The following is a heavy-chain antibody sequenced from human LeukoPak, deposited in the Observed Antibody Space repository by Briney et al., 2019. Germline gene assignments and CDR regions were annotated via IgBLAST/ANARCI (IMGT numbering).Heavy chain of an antibody. CDR2: ISWNSGSI. Sequence: GGSLRLSCAASGFTFDDYAMHWVRQAPGKGLEWVSGISWNSGSIGYADSVKGRFTISRDNAKNSLYLQMNSLRAEDMALYYCAREGYYYDTTGRFDYWGQGTLVTVSS. V-gene: IGHV3-9*03. D-gene: IGHD3-22*01. CDR1: GFTFDDYA. CDR3: AREGYYYDTTGRFDY. J-gene: IGHJ4*02.